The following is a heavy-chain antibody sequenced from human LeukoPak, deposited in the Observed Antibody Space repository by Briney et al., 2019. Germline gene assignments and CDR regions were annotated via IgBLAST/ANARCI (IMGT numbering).Heavy chain of an antibody. V-gene: IGHV4-59*11. D-gene: IGHD4-17*01. CDR3: ARDPTTVTKGLDI. J-gene: IGHJ3*02. CDR1: GGSFSSHY. CDR2: ISYIGST. Sequence: PSETLFLTCTVSGGSFSSHYWSWIRQPPGKGLEWIGYISYIGSTNYNPSLKSRVTISVDTSKNQFSLKLSSVTAADTAVCYCARDPTTVTKGLDIWGQGTMVTVSS.